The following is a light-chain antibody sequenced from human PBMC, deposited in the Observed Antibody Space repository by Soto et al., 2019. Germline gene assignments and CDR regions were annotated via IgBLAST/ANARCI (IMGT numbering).Light chain of an antibody. J-gene: IGKJ2*01. CDR3: QHYNNWPVT. V-gene: IGKV3-15*01. CDR1: QSVSSN. CDR2: GAS. Sequence: EIVMTQSPATLSVSPGERATLSCRASQSVSSNLAWYQQKPGQAPTLLIYGASARATGIPVRFSGSRSGTEFTLTISSLQSEDFAVYYCQHYNNWPVTFGQGNKLEIK.